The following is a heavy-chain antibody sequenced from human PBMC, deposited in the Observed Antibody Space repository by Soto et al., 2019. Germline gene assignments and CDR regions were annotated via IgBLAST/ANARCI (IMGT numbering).Heavy chain of an antibody. CDR1: GGSFSGYY. CDR2: INHSGST. D-gene: IGHD2-15*01. V-gene: IGHV4-34*01. Sequence: SETLSLTCAVYGGSFSGYYWSWIRQPPGKGLEWIGQINHSGSTNYNPSLKSRVTISVDTSKNQFSLKLSSVTAADTAVYYCARGGCSGGSCFLYYYYGMDVWGQGTTVTVSS. CDR3: ARGGCSGGSCFLYYYYGMDV. J-gene: IGHJ6*02.